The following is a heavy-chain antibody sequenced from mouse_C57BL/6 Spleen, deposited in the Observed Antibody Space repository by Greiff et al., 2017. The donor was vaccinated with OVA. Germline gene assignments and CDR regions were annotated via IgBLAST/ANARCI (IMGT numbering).Heavy chain of an antibody. Sequence: QLKQSGPELVKPGASVKMSCKASGYTFTDYNMHWVKQSHGKSLEWIGYINPNNGGTSYNQKFKGKATLTVNKSSSTVYMELRSLTSEDAAVYYCARESEDGGFAYWGQGTLVTVSA. CDR2: INPNNGGT. J-gene: IGHJ3*01. D-gene: IGHD2-3*01. CDR3: ARESEDGGFAY. CDR1: GYTFTDYN. V-gene: IGHV1-22*01.